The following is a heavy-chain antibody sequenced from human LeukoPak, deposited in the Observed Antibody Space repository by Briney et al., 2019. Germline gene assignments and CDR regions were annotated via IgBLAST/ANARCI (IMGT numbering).Heavy chain of an antibody. Sequence: ASVKVSCKASGYTFTSYYMHCVRQAPGQGLEWMGIINPSGGSTSYAQKFQGRVTMTRDTSTSTVYMELSSLRSEDTAVYYCAREVIGYYFDYWGQGTLVTVSS. CDR1: GYTFTSYY. CDR2: INPSGGST. D-gene: IGHD2-21*01. CDR3: AREVIGYYFDY. J-gene: IGHJ4*02. V-gene: IGHV1-46*01.